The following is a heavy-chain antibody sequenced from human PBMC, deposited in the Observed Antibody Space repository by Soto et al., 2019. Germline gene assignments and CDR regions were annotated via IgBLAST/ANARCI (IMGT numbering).Heavy chain of an antibody. D-gene: IGHD3-3*01. Sequence: EVQLVESGGGLVQPGGSVRLSCAASEFAVINYFMAWVRQAPGKGLEWVSVISNGGDTYYADSVKGRFTISRDNSKNTLYLQMNTLRVEDTALYYCARDEFGGAYDFWHGGQGTLVIVSS. V-gene: IGHV3-66*01. CDR2: ISNGGDT. CDR1: EFAVINYF. CDR3: ARDEFGGAYDFWH. J-gene: IGHJ4*02.